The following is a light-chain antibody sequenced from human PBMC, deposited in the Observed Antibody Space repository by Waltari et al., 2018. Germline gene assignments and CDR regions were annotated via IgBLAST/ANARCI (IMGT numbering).Light chain of an antibody. CDR3: QQYENSPLT. J-gene: IGKJ4*01. CDR1: QNITNNY. V-gene: IGKV3-20*01. CDR2: DSS. Sequence: VMTQSPDTLSLSPGARATLSCRASQNITNNYLAWYQQKPGLAPRLLIYDSSSRATGVPDRFSGSGSGTDFTLTIGRLEPGDYAVYYCQQYENSPLTFGGGTQVETK.